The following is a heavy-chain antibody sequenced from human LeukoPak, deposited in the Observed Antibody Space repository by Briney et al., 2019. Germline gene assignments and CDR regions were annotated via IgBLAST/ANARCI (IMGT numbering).Heavy chain of an antibody. CDR3: ARIRAFAGTGDY. CDR2: ISGSGGST. D-gene: IGHD6-13*01. CDR1: GFTFSSYA. V-gene: IGHV3-23*01. Sequence: GGSLRLSCAASGFTFSSYAMSWVRQAPGKGLEWVSAISGSGGSTYYADSVKGRFTISRDNSKNTLYLQMNSLRAEDTAVYYCARIRAFAGTGDYWGQGTLVTVSS. J-gene: IGHJ4*02.